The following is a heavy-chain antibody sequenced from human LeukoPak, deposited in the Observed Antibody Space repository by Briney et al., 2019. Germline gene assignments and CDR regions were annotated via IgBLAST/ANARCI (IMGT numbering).Heavy chain of an antibody. D-gene: IGHD6-13*01. Sequence: ASVKVSCKASGYTFTSYGISWVRQAPGQGLEWMGWINTNTGNPTYAQGFTGRFVFSLDTSVSTAYLQISSLKAEDTAVYYCARVSRLGVYDYWGQGTLVTVSS. CDR3: ARVSRLGVYDY. CDR2: INTNTGNP. CDR1: GYTFTSYG. J-gene: IGHJ4*02. V-gene: IGHV7-4-1*02.